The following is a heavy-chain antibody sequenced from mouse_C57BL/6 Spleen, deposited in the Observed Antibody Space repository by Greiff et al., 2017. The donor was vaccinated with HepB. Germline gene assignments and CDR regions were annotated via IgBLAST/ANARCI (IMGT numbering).Heavy chain of an antibody. J-gene: IGHJ2*01. CDR2: IDPSDSYT. D-gene: IGHD2-3*01. CDR3: ARMGWLLLGGDY. V-gene: IGHV1-50*01. Sequence: QVQLQQSGAELVKPGASVKLSCKASGYTFTSYWMQWVKQRPGQGLEWIGEIDPSDSYTNYNQKFKGKATLTVDTSSSTAYMQLSSLTSEDSAVYYCARMGWLLLGGDYWGQGTTLTVSS. CDR1: GYTFTSYW.